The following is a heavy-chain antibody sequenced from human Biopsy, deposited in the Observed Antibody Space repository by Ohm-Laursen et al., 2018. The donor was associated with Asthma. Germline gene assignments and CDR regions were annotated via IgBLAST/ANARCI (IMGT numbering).Heavy chain of an antibody. CDR2: ISYDGSDK. J-gene: IGHJ1*01. CDR1: GFTFSSFG. Sequence: SLRLSCAASGFTFSSFGIHWVRQAQGKGLEWVAVISYDGSDKYYADSVKGRFTISRDNSKNTLYLQMDSLRAEDTAVCYCAKGHGDYVFPYFQHWGQGTLVTVSS. V-gene: IGHV3-30*18. CDR3: AKGHGDYVFPYFQH. D-gene: IGHD4-17*01.